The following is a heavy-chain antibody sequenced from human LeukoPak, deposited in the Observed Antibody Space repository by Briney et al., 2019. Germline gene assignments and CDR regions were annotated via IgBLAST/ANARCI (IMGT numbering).Heavy chain of an antibody. J-gene: IGHJ3*02. D-gene: IGHD3/OR15-3a*01. CDR1: GGTFSSYA. Sequence: SVKVSCKASGGTFSSYAISWVRQAPGQGLEWMGGIIPIFGTANYAQKFQGRVTITADESTSTAYMELSSLRSEDTAVYYCARMSTDFDAFDIWGEGTGGSVSS. V-gene: IGHV1-69*01. CDR3: ARMSTDFDAFDI. CDR2: IIPIFGTA.